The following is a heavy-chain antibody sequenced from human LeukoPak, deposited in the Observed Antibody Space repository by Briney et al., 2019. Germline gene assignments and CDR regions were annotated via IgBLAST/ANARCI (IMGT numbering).Heavy chain of an antibody. D-gene: IGHD3-9*01. CDR1: GFTVSSNY. V-gene: IGHV3-48*01. CDR2: ISSSSSII. CDR3: ARGRYYDISSSLDV. J-gene: IGHJ6*04. Sequence: GGSLRLSCAASGFTVSSNYMSWVRQAPKKGLEWVSYISSSSSIIYYAESVNGRFTISRDNAKNSLYLQMNSLRAEDTAVYYCARGRYYDISSSLDVWGKGTTVTVSS.